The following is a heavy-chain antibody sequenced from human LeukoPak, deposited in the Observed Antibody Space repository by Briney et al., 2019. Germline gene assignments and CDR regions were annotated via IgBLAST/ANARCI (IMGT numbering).Heavy chain of an antibody. J-gene: IGHJ4*02. CDR3: ARNTMIVVAASPNYFDY. Sequence: SVKVSCKASGGTFSSYAISWVRRAPGQGLEWMGRIIPILGIANYAQKFQGRVTITADKSTSTAYMELSSLRSEDTAVYYCARNTMIVVAASPNYFDYWGQGTLVTVSS. D-gene: IGHD3-22*01. V-gene: IGHV1-69*04. CDR1: GGTFSSYA. CDR2: IIPILGIA.